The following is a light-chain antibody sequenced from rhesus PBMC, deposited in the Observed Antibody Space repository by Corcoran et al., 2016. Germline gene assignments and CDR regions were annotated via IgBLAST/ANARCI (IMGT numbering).Light chain of an antibody. CDR2: AAS. V-gene: IGKV1-25*01. J-gene: IGKJ4*01. CDR1: QGISSY. CDR3: QQHNRYTLP. Sequence: DIQMTQSPSSLSASVGDRVTITCRASQGISSYLAWYQQKPGKAHKLLNYAASTLQSGVPSRFRGSGSGTDFTITISSLQPEDFATYYCQQHNRYTLPFGGGTKVELE.